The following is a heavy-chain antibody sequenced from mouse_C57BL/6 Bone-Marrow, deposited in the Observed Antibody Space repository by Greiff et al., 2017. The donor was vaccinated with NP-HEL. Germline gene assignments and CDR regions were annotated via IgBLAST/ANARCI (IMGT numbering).Heavy chain of an antibody. D-gene: IGHD4-1*01. CDR3: TRWNGTGPSYYLDY. V-gene: IGHV1-15*01. J-gene: IGHJ2*01. Sequence: QVQLQQSGAELVRPGASVTLSCKASGYTFTDYEMHWVKQTPVHGLEWIGAIDPETGGTAYNQKFKGKAILTADKSSSTAYMELRSLTSEDSAVYYCTRWNGTGPSYYLDYWGQGTALTVSS. CDR1: GYTFTDYE. CDR2: IDPETGGT.